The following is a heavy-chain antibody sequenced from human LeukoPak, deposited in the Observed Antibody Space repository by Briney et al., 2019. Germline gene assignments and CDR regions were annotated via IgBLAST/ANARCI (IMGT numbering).Heavy chain of an antibody. CDR2: IFYRGST. V-gene: IGHV4-59*01. CDR1: GASIRDYY. CDR3: AREPRYYRDSYYSYMDV. J-gene: IGHJ6*03. D-gene: IGHD3-22*01. Sequence: PSGSLSLTCSVSGASIRDYYWTWIRHPPGERLQWIGSIFYRGSTKYNPSLNTRVCISIDTSRDQFSLKLHSVTAADTAVYYCAREPRYYRDSYYSYMDVWGKGTTVTVT.